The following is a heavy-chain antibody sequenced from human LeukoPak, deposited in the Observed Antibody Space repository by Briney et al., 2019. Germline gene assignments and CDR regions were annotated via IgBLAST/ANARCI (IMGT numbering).Heavy chain of an antibody. V-gene: IGHV3-48*03. Sequence: GGSLRLSCAASGFTFSSYEMNWVRQAPGKGLEWVSYISSSGSTIYYADSVKGRFAISRDNAKNSLYLQMNSLRAEDTAVYYCARFALKTPPTDWGQGTLVTVSS. J-gene: IGHJ4*02. CDR1: GFTFSSYE. CDR2: ISSSGSTI. CDR3: ARFALKTPPTD.